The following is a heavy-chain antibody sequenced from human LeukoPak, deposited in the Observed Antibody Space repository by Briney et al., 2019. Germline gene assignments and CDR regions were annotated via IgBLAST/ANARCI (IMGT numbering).Heavy chain of an antibody. V-gene: IGHV3-48*03. Sequence: GGSLRLSCAASGFTFSSYEMNWVRQAPGKGLEWVSYISSSGSTIYYADSVKGRFAISRDNAKNSLYLQMNSLRAEDTAVYYCARFALKTPPTDWGQGTLVTVSS. J-gene: IGHJ4*02. CDR1: GFTFSSYE. CDR2: ISSSGSTI. CDR3: ARFALKTPPTD.